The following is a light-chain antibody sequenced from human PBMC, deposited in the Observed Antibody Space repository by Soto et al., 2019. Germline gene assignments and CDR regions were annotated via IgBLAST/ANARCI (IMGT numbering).Light chain of an antibody. CDR1: SSNIGGNT. J-gene: IGLJ2*01. V-gene: IGLV1-44*01. Sequence: SVLTQPPSASGTPGQRVTISCSGGSSNIGGNTVNWYQQLPGAAPKLIIFSNSQRPSGVTDRFSGSKSGTSASLAIGGLQSEDEAEYYCSTWDDSLNGPLFGGGTKLTGL. CDR2: SNS. CDR3: STWDDSLNGPL.